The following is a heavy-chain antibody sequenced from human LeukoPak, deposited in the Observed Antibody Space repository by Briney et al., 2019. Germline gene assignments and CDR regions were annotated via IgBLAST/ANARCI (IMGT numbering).Heavy chain of an antibody. J-gene: IGHJ4*02. D-gene: IGHD2-2*01. CDR1: GYTFTGYY. CDR2: IIPNSGGT. Sequence: EASVKVSCKASGYTFTGYYMHWVRQAPGQGLEWMGWIIPNSGGTDYAQKFQGRVTMTRDTAISTVYMELTRLRPDDTAVYYCARDTGYYQMRGGTDYWGQGTLVTVSS. V-gene: IGHV1-2*02. CDR3: ARDTGYYQMRGGTDY.